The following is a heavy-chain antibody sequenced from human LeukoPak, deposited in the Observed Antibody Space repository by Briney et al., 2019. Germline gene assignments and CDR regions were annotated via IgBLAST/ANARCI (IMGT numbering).Heavy chain of an antibody. D-gene: IGHD3-10*01. J-gene: IGHJ4*02. CDR1: RFTFSSYY. CDR3: ARDTSFSDHGWFDY. CDR2: ISYDGSNK. V-gene: IGHV3-30*19. Sequence: GMSLRLSCAASRFTFSSYYMPWVRHAPGKGLEWVAVISYDGSNKYYIHSVKVLFTISRDNSKNTLYLPMNSLRAEDTAVYYCARDTSFSDHGWFDYWGQGTLVSVSS.